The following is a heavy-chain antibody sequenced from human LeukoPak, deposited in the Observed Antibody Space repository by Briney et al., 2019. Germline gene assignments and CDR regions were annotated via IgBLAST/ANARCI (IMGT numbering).Heavy chain of an antibody. CDR2: IYYSGST. J-gene: IGHJ5*02. CDR1: GGSISSSSYY. CDR3: ARRVDCSSTSCSKGYWFDP. V-gene: IGHV4-39*01. Sequence: SETLSLTCAVSGGSISSSSYYWGWIRQPPGKGLEWIGSIYYSGSTYYNPSLKSRVTISVDTSKNQFSLKLSSVTAADTAVYYCARRVDCSSTSCSKGYWFDPWGQGTLVTVSS. D-gene: IGHD2-2*01.